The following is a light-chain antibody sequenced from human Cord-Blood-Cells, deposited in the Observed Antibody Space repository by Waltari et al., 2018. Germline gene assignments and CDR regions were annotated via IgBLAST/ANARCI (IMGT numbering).Light chain of an antibody. CDR2: DAS. CDR1: QSVSSSY. CDR3: QQYGCSLT. J-gene: IGKJ4*01. V-gene: IGKV3-20*01. Sequence: VLTQSPGTLSLSPAERATLSCRASQSVSSSYLAWYQQKHGQAPRLLIYDASSGATGTPGRCSGSGSGTDFTLTISRLEPEDFAVYYWQQYGCSLTFGGGTKVEIK.